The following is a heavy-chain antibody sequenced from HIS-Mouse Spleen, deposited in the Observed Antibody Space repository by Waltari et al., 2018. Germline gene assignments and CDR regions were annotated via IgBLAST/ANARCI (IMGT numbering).Heavy chain of an antibody. Sequence: QLQLQESGPGLVKPSETLSLTCTVSGGSISSSSYYWGWIRQPPGKGLEWIGGIYYGGGTYSNPSLKSRVTISVDTSKNQFSLKLSSVTAADTAVYYCAREIPYSSSWYDWYFDLWGRGTLVTVSS. CDR2: IYYGGGT. D-gene: IGHD6-13*01. CDR3: AREIPYSSSWYDWYFDL. V-gene: IGHV4-39*07. J-gene: IGHJ2*01. CDR1: GGSISSSSYY.